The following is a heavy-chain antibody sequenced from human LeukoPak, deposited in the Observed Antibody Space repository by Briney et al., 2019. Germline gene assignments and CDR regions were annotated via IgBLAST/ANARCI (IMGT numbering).Heavy chain of an antibody. D-gene: IGHD2/OR15-2a*01. J-gene: IGHJ4*02. CDR1: GGSFSGYY. CDR2: INHSGST. V-gene: IGHV4-34*01. Sequence: SETLSLTCAVYGGSFSGYYWSWIRQPPGKGLEWIWEINHSGSTNYNPSLKSRVTISVDTSKNQFSLKLSSVTAADTAVYHCARCPVTYLYYIDYWGQGTLVTVSS. CDR3: ARCPVTYLYYIDY.